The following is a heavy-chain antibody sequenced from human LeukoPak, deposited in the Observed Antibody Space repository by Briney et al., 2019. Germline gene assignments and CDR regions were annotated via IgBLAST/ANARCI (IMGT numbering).Heavy chain of an antibody. V-gene: IGHV4-31*03. D-gene: IGHD3-3*01. J-gene: IGHJ5*02. CDR2: IHYSGST. CDR1: GGSITSGAYY. Sequence: SQTLSLTCTVSGGSITSGAYYWSWIRQHPGKGLEWIGYIHYSGSTYYNPSLKSRVTISVDTSKNQFSLKLSSVTAADTAVYYCARGGYVLRFLEWLSDGWFDPWGQGTLVTVSS. CDR3: ARGGYVLRFLEWLSDGWFDP.